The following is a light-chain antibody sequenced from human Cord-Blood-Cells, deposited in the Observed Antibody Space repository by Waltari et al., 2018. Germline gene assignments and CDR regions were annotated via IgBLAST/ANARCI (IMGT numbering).Light chain of an antibody. J-gene: IGKJ4*01. CDR3: QQRSNWPPLT. CDR1: QSVSSY. CDR2: DAS. V-gene: IGKV3-11*01. Sequence: IVLTQSPATLSLSPGERATLSCRDSQSVSSYLAWYQQKPGQAPRLLIYDASNRATGIPARFSGSGSWTDFTLTISSLEPEDFAVYYCQQRSNWPPLTFGGGNKVEIK.